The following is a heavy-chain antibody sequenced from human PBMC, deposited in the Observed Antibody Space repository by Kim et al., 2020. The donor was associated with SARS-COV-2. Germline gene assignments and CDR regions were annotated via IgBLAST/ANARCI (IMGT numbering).Heavy chain of an antibody. CDR1: GYTFTGYY. CDR2: INPNSGGT. V-gene: IGHV1-2*04. CDR3: ARGGVGASPHPGAFDI. Sequence: ASVKVSCKASGYTFTGYYMHWVRQAPGQGLEWMGWINPNSGGTNYAQKFQGWVTMTRDTSISTAYMELSRLRSDDTAVYYCARGGVGASPHPGAFDIWGQGKMVTVSS. J-gene: IGHJ3*02. D-gene: IGHD1-26*01.